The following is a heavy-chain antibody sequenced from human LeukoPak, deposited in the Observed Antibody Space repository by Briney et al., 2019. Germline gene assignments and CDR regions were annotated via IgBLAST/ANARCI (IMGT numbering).Heavy chain of an antibody. J-gene: IGHJ1*01. Sequence: GGSLRLSCAASGFSFADYTMHWVRQAPGKALEWVCLISWEGETTYYADSVKGRFTISRDNSKNSLFLQMNNLRTEDTAFYYCAKDKGWDLLRGYFQHWGESSLVTVSS. CDR2: ISWEGETT. CDR3: AKDKGWDLLRGYFQH. V-gene: IGHV3-43*01. CDR1: GFSFADYT. D-gene: IGHD3-10*01.